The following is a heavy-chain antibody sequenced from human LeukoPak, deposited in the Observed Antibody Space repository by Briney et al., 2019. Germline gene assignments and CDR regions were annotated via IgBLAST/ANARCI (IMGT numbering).Heavy chain of an antibody. CDR3: AKDPGTHLFYYYYMDV. CDR1: GFTFSSYA. Sequence: GGSLRLSCAASGFTFSSYAMHWVRQAPGKGLEYVSAISSNGGSTYYANSVKGRFTISRDNSKNTLYLQMGSLRAEDTAVYYCAKDPGTHLFYYYYMDVWGKGTTVTVSS. CDR2: ISSNGGST. D-gene: IGHD1-1*01. V-gene: IGHV3-64*01. J-gene: IGHJ6*03.